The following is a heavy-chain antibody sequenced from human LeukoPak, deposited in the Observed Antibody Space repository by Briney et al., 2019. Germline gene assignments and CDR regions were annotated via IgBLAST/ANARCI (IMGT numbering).Heavy chain of an antibody. V-gene: IGHV3-33*06. CDR1: GFTFSSYG. Sequence: GRSLRLSCAASGFTFSSYGMHWVRQAPGKGLEWVAVIWYDGSNKYYADSVKGRFTISRDNSKNTLYLQMNSLRAEDTAVYYCAKDGTTVTTWYFDYWGQGTLVTVPS. CDR3: AKDGTTVTTWYFDY. D-gene: IGHD4-17*01. CDR2: IWYDGSNK. J-gene: IGHJ4*02.